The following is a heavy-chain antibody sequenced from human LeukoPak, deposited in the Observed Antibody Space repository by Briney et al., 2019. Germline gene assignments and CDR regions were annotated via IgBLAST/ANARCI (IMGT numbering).Heavy chain of an antibody. Sequence: AASVKVSCKASGYTFSGYYLHWVRQAPGQGLERMGWIKPDSGGTNYAQKFQGRVTMTRDTSISTVYMEMRRLRFDDTAVYYCAREVGYDSSGSPDALDIWGQGTLVPVSS. J-gene: IGHJ3*02. CDR1: GYTFSGYY. CDR2: IKPDSGGT. D-gene: IGHD3-22*01. V-gene: IGHV1-2*02. CDR3: AREVGYDSSGSPDALDI.